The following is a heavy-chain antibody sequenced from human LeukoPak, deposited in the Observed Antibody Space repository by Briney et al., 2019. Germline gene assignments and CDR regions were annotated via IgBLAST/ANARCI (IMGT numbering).Heavy chain of an antibody. CDR2: ISNSVGST. CDR3: AKDVHGGNSCGAFDY. D-gene: IGHD5-18*01. Sequence: PGGSLRLSCAASGYTFSSYAMSWVRQAPGMGLEWVSGISNSVGSTYYADSAKGRFTISRDNSKNTLYLQMNSLRAEDTAIYYCAKDVHGGNSCGAFDYWGQGTLVTVSS. CDR1: GYTFSSYA. J-gene: IGHJ4*02. V-gene: IGHV3-23*01.